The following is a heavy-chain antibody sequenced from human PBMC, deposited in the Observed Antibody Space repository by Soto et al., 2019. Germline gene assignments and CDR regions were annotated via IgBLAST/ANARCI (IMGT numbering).Heavy chain of an antibody. Sequence: ASVKVSCKASGYTFTSYGISWVRQAPGQGLEWMGWISAYNGNTNYAQKLQGRVTMTTDTSTSTAYMELRSLRSDDTAVYYCARDLRGGAGFGELLWYWGQGTLVTVSS. CDR2: ISAYNGNT. D-gene: IGHD3-10*01. CDR1: GYTFTSYG. J-gene: IGHJ4*02. CDR3: ARDLRGGAGFGELLWY. V-gene: IGHV1-18*01.